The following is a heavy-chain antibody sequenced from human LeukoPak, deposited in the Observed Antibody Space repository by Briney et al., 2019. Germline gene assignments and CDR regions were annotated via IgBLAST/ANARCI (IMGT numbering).Heavy chain of an antibody. V-gene: IGHV3-21*01. D-gene: IGHD3-3*01. Sequence: PGGSLRLSCAASGFTFSSYSMNWVRQAPGKGLEWVSSISSSSSYIYYADSVKGRFTISRDNAKNSLYLQMNSLRAEDTAVYYCARVHYDFWSGYPGKWDYFDYWGQGTLVTVSS. J-gene: IGHJ4*02. CDR1: GFTFSSYS. CDR2: ISSSSSYI. CDR3: ARVHYDFWSGYPGKWDYFDY.